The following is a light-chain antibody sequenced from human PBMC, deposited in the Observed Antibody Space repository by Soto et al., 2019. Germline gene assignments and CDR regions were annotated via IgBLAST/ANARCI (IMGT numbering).Light chain of an antibody. CDR3: QQFVGWT. CDR1: QSISSNH. CDR2: GAS. V-gene: IGKV3-20*01. J-gene: IGKJ1*01. Sequence: ENVLTQSPGTLSVSPGERATLSCRASQSISSNHLAWYQQKPGQAPRLLIYGASNRATGIPDRFSGGGSGTDLTLTISRLEPEDSAIYYCQQFVGWTFGQGTKVEIK.